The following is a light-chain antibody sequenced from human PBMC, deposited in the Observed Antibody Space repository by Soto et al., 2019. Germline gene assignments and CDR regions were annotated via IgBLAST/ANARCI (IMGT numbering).Light chain of an antibody. Sequence: DLQMTQSPSSVSASVGDRVTITCRASQGISSWLAWYQQRPGKAPKLLIYEASSLQYGVPSRFRGSGSGTDLTLTITSLQPEDAATYDGLQDFNYPLTFGGGTKVDIK. CDR2: EAS. V-gene: IGKV1-12*01. J-gene: IGKJ4*01. CDR3: LQDFNYPLT. CDR1: QGISSW.